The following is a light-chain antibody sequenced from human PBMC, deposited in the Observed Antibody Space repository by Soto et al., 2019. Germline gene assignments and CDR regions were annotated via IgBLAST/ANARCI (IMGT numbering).Light chain of an antibody. CDR1: QSISGY. J-gene: IGKJ5*01. CDR2: AAS. CDR3: QQSYSNPIT. Sequence: DIHMSQSPSSLSSSLGDRVTITCRASQSISGYLNWYQQNPGKAPKLLISAASSLQSGVPSRFSGSGSGTAFTLTISNLQPEDFATYYCQQSYSNPITFGQGTRLEIK. V-gene: IGKV1-39*01.